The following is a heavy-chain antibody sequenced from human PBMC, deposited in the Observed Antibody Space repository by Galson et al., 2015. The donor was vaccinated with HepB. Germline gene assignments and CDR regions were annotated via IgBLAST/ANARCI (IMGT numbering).Heavy chain of an antibody. CDR1: GFPLNSNGVA. D-gene: IGHD3-3*01. V-gene: IGHV2-5*02. CDR3: VRAATSCSGSACRPYSIDV. Sequence: PALVKPTQTLMLTCTFSGFPLNSNGVAVGWIRQPPGKALEWLAHVYWDDDKRYSSSLRDKLTITKDTSRNQVVLTMATVGPVDTARYYCVRAATSCSGSACRPYSIDVWGQGTMVTVSS. CDR2: VYWDDDK. J-gene: IGHJ3*01.